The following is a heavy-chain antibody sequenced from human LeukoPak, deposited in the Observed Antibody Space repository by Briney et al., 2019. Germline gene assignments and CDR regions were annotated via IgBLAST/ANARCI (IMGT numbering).Heavy chain of an antibody. D-gene: IGHD2-2*01. J-gene: IGHJ6*03. Sequence: GGSLRLSCAASGFTFSRYWMSWVRQAPGKGLEWVANIKQDGSEKYYVDSVKSRFTISRDNAKNSMYLQMNSLRVEDTAVYYCAREGYCSSTSCYDYYYYMDVWGKGTTVTVSS. V-gene: IGHV3-7*01. CDR2: IKQDGSEK. CDR1: GFTFSRYW. CDR3: AREGYCSSTSCYDYYYYMDV.